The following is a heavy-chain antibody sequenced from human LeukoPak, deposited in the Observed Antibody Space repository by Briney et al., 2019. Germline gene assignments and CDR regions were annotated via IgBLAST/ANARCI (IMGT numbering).Heavy chain of an antibody. D-gene: IGHD4-17*01. Sequence: RGSLRLSCVASGFPFSGYWMSGVRQATGKGLEWVANINKDGSERYNVDSVKGRFTISRDKANKSLYVQMNSLRAEDTSVYYCARESKGRSKIDYWGQGTLVTVSS. J-gene: IGHJ4*02. CDR3: ARESKGRSKIDY. CDR1: GFPFSGYW. V-gene: IGHV3-7*01. CDR2: INKDGSER.